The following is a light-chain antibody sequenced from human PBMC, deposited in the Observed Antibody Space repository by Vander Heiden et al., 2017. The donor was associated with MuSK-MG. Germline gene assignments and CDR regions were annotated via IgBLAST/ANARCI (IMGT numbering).Light chain of an antibody. CDR1: QSISSY. Sequence: DIQMTQSPSSLSASVGDIVTITCRASQSISSYLNWYQQKPGKAPNLLIYAASILQSGVPSRFSGGGSGTDFTLTINRLQPEDFATYYCQQRDSIPRTFGQGTKVEI. V-gene: IGKV1-39*01. J-gene: IGKJ2*01. CDR2: AAS. CDR3: QQRDSIPRT.